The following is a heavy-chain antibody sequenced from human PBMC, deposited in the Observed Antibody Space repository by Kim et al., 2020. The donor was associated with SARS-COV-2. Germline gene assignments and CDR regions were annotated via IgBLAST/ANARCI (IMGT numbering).Heavy chain of an antibody. Sequence: GSVEGRFTISRENAKNSLHLQLNSLRAGDTAVYYCARGESSSWYSGGIDIWGQGTTVTVSS. V-gene: IGHV3-13*01. CDR3: ARGESSSWYSGGIDI. D-gene: IGHD6-13*01. J-gene: IGHJ6*02.